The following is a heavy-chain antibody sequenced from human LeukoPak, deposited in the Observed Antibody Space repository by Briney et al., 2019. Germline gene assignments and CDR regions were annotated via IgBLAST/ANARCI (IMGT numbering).Heavy chain of an antibody. CDR3: ASGLSLAQFFDY. CDR2: TGGSDGST. V-gene: IGHV3-23*01. J-gene: IGHJ4*02. Sequence: GGSLRLSCAASGFTFSSYSMNWVRQAPGKGLEWVSATGGSDGSTYYADSVKGRFTISRDNSKNTLYLQMNSLRAEDTAVYYCASGLSLAQFFDYWGQGTLVTVSS. CDR1: GFTFSSYS. D-gene: IGHD3-16*02.